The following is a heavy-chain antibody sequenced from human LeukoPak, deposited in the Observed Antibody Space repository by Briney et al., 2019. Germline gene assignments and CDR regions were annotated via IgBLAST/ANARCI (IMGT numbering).Heavy chain of an antibody. CDR1: GFTFSSYW. Sequence: PGGSLRHSCAASGFTFSSYWMDWVRQAPGKGLVWVSRINSDGSDTTHADSVKGRFTISRDNSKNTLYLQMNSPRAEDTAVYYCAKAPGDYYDSSGYYFYWGQGTLVTVSS. CDR3: AKAPGDYYDSSGYYFY. V-gene: IGHV3-74*01. J-gene: IGHJ4*02. D-gene: IGHD3-22*01. CDR2: INSDGSDT.